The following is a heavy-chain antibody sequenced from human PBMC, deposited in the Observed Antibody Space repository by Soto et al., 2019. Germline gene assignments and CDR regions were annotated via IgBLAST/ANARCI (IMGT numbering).Heavy chain of an antibody. D-gene: IGHD4-17*01. V-gene: IGHV4-61*01. CDR2: FYYSGRNGNT. J-gene: IGHJ4*02. Sequence: SETLSLTCTVSGCSVSSSSSYWTWIRQPPGKGLEWMGYFYYSGRNGNTNYNPSLKSRVTISGDTSKNQFSLKLTSVTAADTAVYYCARRYGPSFDYWGQGTLVTVSS. CDR1: GCSVSSSSSY. CDR3: ARRYGPSFDY.